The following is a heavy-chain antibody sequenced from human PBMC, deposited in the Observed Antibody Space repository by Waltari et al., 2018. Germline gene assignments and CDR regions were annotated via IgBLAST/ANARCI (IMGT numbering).Heavy chain of an antibody. CDR1: GLPVSSNY. Sequence: EVQLVESGGGLIQPGGSLRLSCAASGLPVSSNYLSWVRQAPGKGLEWVSVSYSGGSTYYADSVKGRFTISRDNSKNTLYLQMNSLRAEDTAVYYCARGGAYCGGDCYSSYFDYWGQGTLVTVSS. CDR2: SYSGGST. CDR3: ARGGAYCGGDCYSSYFDY. D-gene: IGHD2-21*01. J-gene: IGHJ4*02. V-gene: IGHV3-53*01.